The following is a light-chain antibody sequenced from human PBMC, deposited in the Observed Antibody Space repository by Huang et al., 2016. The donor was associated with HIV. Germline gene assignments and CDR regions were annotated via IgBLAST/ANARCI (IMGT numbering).Light chain of an antibody. CDR2: AGS. V-gene: IGKV3-11*01. CDR1: QSINHY. J-gene: IGKJ5*01. Sequence: EVILTQSPATLSLSPGERATLSCRASQSINHYLAWYQQKPGQAPRLLIYAGSHRAAGIPARFSGSGSGTDFTLTIDSLEPEDFAVYYCQQRSNWPPITFGQGTRLEIK. CDR3: QQRSNWPPIT.